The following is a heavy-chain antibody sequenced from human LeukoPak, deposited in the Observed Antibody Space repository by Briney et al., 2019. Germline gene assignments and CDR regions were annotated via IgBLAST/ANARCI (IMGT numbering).Heavy chain of an antibody. D-gene: IGHD3-3*01. CDR2: ISAYNGNT. V-gene: IGHV1-18*01. J-gene: IGHJ3*02. CDR1: GYTFTSYG. Sequence: ASVKVSCKASGYTFTSYGISWVRQAPGQGLEWMGWISAYNGNTNYAQKLQGRVTMTTDTSTSTAYMELRSLRPDDTAVYYCARGGITIFGVAPDAFDIWGQGTMVTVSS. CDR3: ARGGITIFGVAPDAFDI.